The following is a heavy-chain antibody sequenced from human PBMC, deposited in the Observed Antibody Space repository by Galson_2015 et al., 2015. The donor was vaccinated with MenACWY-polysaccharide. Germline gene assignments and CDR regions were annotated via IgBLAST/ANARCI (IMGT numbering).Heavy chain of an antibody. V-gene: IGHV3-30*04. Sequence: SLRLSCAASKFAFINYAMHWVRQAPGTGLEWVALISHDGRDKYYAESVKGRFTISRDQSTNTLFLQMSSLRPEDTAVYYCARRASPPALSKYYYYGMDVWGQGTTVTVSS. CDR2: ISHDGRDK. CDR3: ARRASPPALSKYYYYGMDV. J-gene: IGHJ6*02. CDR1: KFAFINYA.